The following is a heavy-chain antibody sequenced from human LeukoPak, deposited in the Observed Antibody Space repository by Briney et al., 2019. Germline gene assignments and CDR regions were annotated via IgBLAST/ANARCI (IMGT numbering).Heavy chain of an antibody. D-gene: IGHD2-21*02. Sequence: GGSLRLSCAASGFPFSGNAMSWVRQAPGRGLEWVSGVGGDEKAHYAGFVGGRFTISRDNSKKTVYLQVNSLTVEDTAVYYCAKDLSWWVTADYWGQGVLVTVSS. CDR1: GFPFSGNA. J-gene: IGHJ4*02. V-gene: IGHV3-23*01. CDR2: VGGDEKA. CDR3: AKDLSWWVTADY.